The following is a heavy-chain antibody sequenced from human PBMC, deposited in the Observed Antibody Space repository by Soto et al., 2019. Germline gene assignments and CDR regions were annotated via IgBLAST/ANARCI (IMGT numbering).Heavy chain of an antibody. V-gene: IGHV4-59*01. CDR2: IYYSGST. J-gene: IGHJ5*02. CDR3: ARVSGYCSGGSCAPGWFDP. CDR1: GGSISSYY. Sequence: SETLSLTCTVSGGSISSYYWSWIRQPPGKGLEWIGYIYYSGSTNYNPSLKNRVTISVDTSKNQYSLKLSSVTAADTAVYYCARVSGYCSGGSCAPGWFDPWGQGTLVTVSS. D-gene: IGHD2-15*01.